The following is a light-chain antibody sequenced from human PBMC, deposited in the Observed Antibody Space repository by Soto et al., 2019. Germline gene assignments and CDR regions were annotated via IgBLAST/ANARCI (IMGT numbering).Light chain of an antibody. Sequence: EIVLTQSPGPLSLFPVEGAALSCRASQSVGGLLAWYQQKPGQAPRLLIYDAYNRATGIPPRFSGSGSGTDFTLTISSLESEDSAVYYCQQRHMWPITFGQGTRLEIK. CDR2: DAY. CDR1: QSVGGL. V-gene: IGKV3-11*01. J-gene: IGKJ5*01. CDR3: QQRHMWPIT.